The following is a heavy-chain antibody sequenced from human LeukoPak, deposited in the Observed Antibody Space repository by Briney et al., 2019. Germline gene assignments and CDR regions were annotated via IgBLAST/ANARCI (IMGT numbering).Heavy chain of an antibody. J-gene: IGHJ4*02. V-gene: IGHV3-21*01. CDR3: ASQAACYDSTGSGY. D-gene: IGHD3-22*01. Sequence: PGGSLRLSCAASGFTFSSYSMNWVRQAPGKGLEWVSSISSSSSYTYYADSVKGRFTISRDNAKNSLYLQMNSLRAEDTAVYYCASQAACYDSTGSGYWGQRALCTVSS. CDR1: GFTFSSYS. CDR2: ISSSSSYT.